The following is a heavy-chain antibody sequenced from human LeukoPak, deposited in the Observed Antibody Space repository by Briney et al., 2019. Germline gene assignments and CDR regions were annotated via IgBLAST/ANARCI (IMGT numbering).Heavy chain of an antibody. CDR1: GFTFSNAW. CDR3: AKEEVSSSGGGFDY. Sequence: GGSLRLSCAASGFTFSNAWMTWVRQAPGKGLEWVSAISGSGGSTYYADSVKGRFTISRDNSKNTLYLQMNSLRAEDTAVYYCAKEEVSSSGGGFDYWGQGTLVTVSS. J-gene: IGHJ4*02. V-gene: IGHV3-23*01. CDR2: ISGSGGST. D-gene: IGHD6-13*01.